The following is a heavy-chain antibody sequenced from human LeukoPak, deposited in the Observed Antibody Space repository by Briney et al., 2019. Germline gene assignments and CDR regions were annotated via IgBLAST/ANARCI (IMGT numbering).Heavy chain of an antibody. Sequence: PGSSLRLSCVASGFTFSAYGMHWVRQAPGRGLDWVTGIRYDGTETASADSVKGHFTISRDNSRSTLYLQMNSPRVDDTAMYYCARENWNVAKYVLDIWGQGTLVSVAS. J-gene: IGHJ3*02. CDR3: ARENWNVAKYVLDI. D-gene: IGHD1-1*01. CDR2: IRYDGTET. CDR1: GFTFSAYG. V-gene: IGHV3-33*01.